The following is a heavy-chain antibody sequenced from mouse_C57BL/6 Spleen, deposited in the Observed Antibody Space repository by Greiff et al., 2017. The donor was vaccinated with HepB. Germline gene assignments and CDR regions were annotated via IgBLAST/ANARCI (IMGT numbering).Heavy chain of an antibody. CDR2: INPSSGYT. CDR3: ARRDDYYDYDEGAWFAY. J-gene: IGHJ3*01. D-gene: IGHD2-4*01. Sequence: QVQLQQSGAELAKPGASVKLSCKASGYTFTSYWMHWVKQRPGQGLEWIGYINPSSGYTKYNQKFKDKATLTADKSSSTAYMQLSSLTYEDSAVYYCARRDDYYDYDEGAWFAYWGQGTLVTVSA. CDR1: GYTFTSYW. V-gene: IGHV1-7*01.